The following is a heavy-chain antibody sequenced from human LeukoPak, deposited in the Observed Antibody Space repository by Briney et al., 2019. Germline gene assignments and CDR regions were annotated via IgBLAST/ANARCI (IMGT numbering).Heavy chain of an antibody. Sequence: ASVKVSCKASGYTFTGYYMHWVRQAPGQGLERMGWINPNSGGTNYAQKFQGRVTMTRDTSISTAYMELSRLRSDDTAVYYCARDGSGSYSRLDVWGKGTTVTVSS. J-gene: IGHJ6*04. V-gene: IGHV1-2*02. CDR2: INPNSGGT. D-gene: IGHD1-26*01. CDR3: ARDGSGSYSRLDV. CDR1: GYTFTGYY.